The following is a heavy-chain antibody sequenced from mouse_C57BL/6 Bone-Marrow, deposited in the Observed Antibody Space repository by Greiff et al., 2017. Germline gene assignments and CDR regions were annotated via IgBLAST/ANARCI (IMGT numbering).Heavy chain of an antibody. D-gene: IGHD1-2*01. Sequence: LQQSGAELVRPGASVKLSCTASGFNIKDDYMHWVKQRPEQGLEWIGWIDPENGDTEYASKFQGKATITADTSSNTAYLQLSSLTSEDTAVYYCTTDTTALFDYWGQGTTLTVSS. CDR1: GFNIKDDY. CDR2: IDPENGDT. CDR3: TTDTTALFDY. J-gene: IGHJ2*01. V-gene: IGHV14-4*01.